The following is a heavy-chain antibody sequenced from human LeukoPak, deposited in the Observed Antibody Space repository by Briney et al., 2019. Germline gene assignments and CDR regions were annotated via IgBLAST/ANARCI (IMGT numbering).Heavy chain of an antibody. J-gene: IGHJ4*02. D-gene: IGHD6-19*01. CDR1: GFTFNTHT. CDR2: ISGSGSTI. V-gene: IGHV3-48*04. Sequence: GGSLRLSCATSGFTFNTHTMHWVRQAPGKGLEWVSSISGSGSTIYYADSVKGRFTISRDNAKNSLYLQMNSLRAEDTAVYYCARPSSGWAFDYWGQGTLVTVSS. CDR3: ARPSSGWAFDY.